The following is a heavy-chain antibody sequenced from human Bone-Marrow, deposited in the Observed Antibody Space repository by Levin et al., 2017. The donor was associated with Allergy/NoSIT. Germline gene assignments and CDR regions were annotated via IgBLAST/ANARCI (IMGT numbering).Heavy chain of an antibody. Sequence: ASVKVSCKASGFTFTSSAVQWVRQARGQRLEWIGWIVVGSGNTNYAQKFQERVTITRDMSTSTAYMELSSLRSEDTAVYYCAVAYYYDSSGYFFLGAFDIWGQGTMVTVSS. CDR3: AVAYYYDSSGYFFLGAFDI. D-gene: IGHD3-22*01. J-gene: IGHJ3*02. V-gene: IGHV1-58*01. CDR1: GFTFTSSA. CDR2: IVVGSGNT.